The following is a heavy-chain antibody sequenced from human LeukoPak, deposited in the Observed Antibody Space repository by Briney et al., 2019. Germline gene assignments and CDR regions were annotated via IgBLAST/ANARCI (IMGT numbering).Heavy chain of an antibody. V-gene: IGHV3-9*01. CDR2: ISWNSSSI. CDR3: AKARALYYYYYGMDV. Sequence: GGSLRLSCAASGFTFDDYAMHWVRQAPGKGLEWVSGISWNSSSIGYADSVKGRFTISRDNAKNSLYLQMNSLRAEDTALYYCAKARALYYYYYGMDVWGQGTTVTVSS. CDR1: GFTFDDYA. J-gene: IGHJ6*02.